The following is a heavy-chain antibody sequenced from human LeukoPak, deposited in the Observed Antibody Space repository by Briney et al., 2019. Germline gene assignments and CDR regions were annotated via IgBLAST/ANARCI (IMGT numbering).Heavy chain of an antibody. D-gene: IGHD5-24*01. CDR1: GITFSSYG. CDR3: ARTKEMASISYFDS. J-gene: IGHJ4*02. CDR2: IDSSGSNI. Sequence: GGSLRLSCAASGITFSSYGMNWVRQAPGKGLEWVSYIDSSGSNIHYADSVKGRFTISRDNAKNSLYLQMNSLRAEDTAVYYCARTKEMASISYFDSWGQGTLVTVSS. V-gene: IGHV3-48*03.